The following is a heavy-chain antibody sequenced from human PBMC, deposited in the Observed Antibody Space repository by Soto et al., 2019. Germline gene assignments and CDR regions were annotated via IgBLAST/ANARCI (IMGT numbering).Heavy chain of an antibody. CDR3: ARDKVVATIAPVYYYYGMDV. Sequence: SGTLALTCTVSGGAISSYYWSWVRQRPGKGLEWIGYIYYSGSTNYNPSLKGRVTISVDTSKNQFSLKLSSVTAADTAVYYCARDKVVATIAPVYYYYGMDVWGQGTTVTVSS. J-gene: IGHJ6*02. CDR2: IYYSGST. D-gene: IGHD5-12*01. V-gene: IGHV4-59*01. CDR1: GGAISSYY.